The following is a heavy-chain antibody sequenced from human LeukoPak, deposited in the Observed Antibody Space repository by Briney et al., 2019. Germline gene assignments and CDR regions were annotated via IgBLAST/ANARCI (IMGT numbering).Heavy chain of an antibody. CDR3: ARDPCSGVGCYNWFDP. Sequence: ASVKVSCKASGYTFTSYFIHWVRQAPGQGLEWMGIINPSGGTTTYAQKFQGRVTMTRDTSTTTVYMELSSLRSEDTAVYYCARDPCSGVGCYNWFDPWGQGTLVTVSS. V-gene: IGHV1-46*01. CDR1: GYTFTSYF. J-gene: IGHJ5*02. D-gene: IGHD2-15*01. CDR2: INPSGGTT.